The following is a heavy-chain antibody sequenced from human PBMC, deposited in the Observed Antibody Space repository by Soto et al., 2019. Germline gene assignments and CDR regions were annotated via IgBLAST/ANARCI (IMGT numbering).Heavy chain of an antibody. D-gene: IGHD6-19*01. CDR1: GYIFTSYG. J-gene: IGHJ4*02. CDR3: ARDRGLITVAGVLDY. V-gene: IGHV1-18*01. CDR2: VSGFNANT. Sequence: QVQLVQSGAEVKKPGASVRVSCRASGYIFTSYGITWVRQAPGQGLEWMGWVSGFNANTRFAQKFQVSLTLTTDTSTATAYMELTSLTSDDTAVYFCARDRGLITVAGVLDYWGQGTLITVSS.